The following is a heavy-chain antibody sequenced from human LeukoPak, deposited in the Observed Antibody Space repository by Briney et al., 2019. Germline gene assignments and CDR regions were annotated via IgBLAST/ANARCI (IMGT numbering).Heavy chain of an antibody. V-gene: IGHV4-59*01. CDR3: ARTQGVQWELPNWYFDL. CDR1: GGSISSYY. CDR2: IYYSGST. Sequence: SEALSLTCTVSGGSISSYYWSWIRQPPGKGLEWIGYIYYSGSTNYNPSLKSRVTISVDTSKNQFSLKLSSVTAADTAVYYCARTQGVQWELPNWYFDLWGRGTLVTVSS. J-gene: IGHJ2*01. D-gene: IGHD1-26*01.